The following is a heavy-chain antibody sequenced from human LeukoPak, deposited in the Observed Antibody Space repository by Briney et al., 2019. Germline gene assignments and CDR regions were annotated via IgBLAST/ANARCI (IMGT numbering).Heavy chain of an antibody. CDR2: ISNGGDRT. D-gene: IGHD6-19*01. CDR1: GFTFTRQD. V-gene: IGHV3-23*01. J-gene: IGHJ4*02. Sequence: GGSLRLSCAASGFTFTRQDMCWVRQAPGKVLELVSGISNGGDRTYYADSVKGRFTISRENSENTLHLQMDSLRAEDTAVYYCAKDSQRSTGWFYFDHWGQGALVTVSS. CDR3: AKDSQRSTGWFYFDH.